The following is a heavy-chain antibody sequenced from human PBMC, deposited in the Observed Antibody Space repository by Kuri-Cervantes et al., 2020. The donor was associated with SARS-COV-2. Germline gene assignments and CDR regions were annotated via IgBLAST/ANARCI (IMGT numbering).Heavy chain of an antibody. CDR1: GGSFSGYY. D-gene: IGHD1-1*01. J-gene: IGHJ6*02. CDR2: VSYTGNT. V-gene: IGHV4-34*01. Sequence: ESLKISCAVYGGSFSGYYWSWIRQPPGKGLEWIGSVSYTGNTYLNPSLKGRVTISVHTSKTQSSLNLSSVPVADTAVYYCARQVERSLDEYGMDIWGQGTTVTVSS. CDR3: ARQVERSLDEYGMDI.